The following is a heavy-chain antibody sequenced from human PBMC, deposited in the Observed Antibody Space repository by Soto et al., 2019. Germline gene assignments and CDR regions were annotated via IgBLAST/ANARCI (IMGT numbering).Heavy chain of an antibody. Sequence: GGSLRLSCAASGFTFSSYDMHWVRQAPGKGLEWVSAIGAAGDTYYPGSVKGGFTISRENAKNSLYLQINSLRAGDTAVFYCARGGYRYVGAFDIGGQGTMVTVSS. CDR3: ARGGYRYVGAFDI. CDR1: GFTFSSYD. D-gene: IGHD3-16*02. CDR2: IGAAGDT. V-gene: IGHV3-13*01. J-gene: IGHJ3*02.